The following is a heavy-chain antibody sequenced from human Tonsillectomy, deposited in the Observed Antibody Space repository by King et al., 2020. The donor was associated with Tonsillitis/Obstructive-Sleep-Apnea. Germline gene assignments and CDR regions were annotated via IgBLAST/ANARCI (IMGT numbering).Heavy chain of an antibody. V-gene: IGHV3-48*02. CDR1: GFTFSSYS. J-gene: IGHJ5*01. Sequence: VQLVESGGGLVQPGGSLRLSCAASGFTFSSYSMNWVRQAPGKGLEWVSYISSSGSTIYYADSVKGRLTISRDNAKNSLYLQLNSLRDEDTAVYYCAGLRLQVDSWGQGTLVTVSS. CDR2: ISSSGSTI. CDR3: AGLRLQVDS. D-gene: IGHD5-24*01.